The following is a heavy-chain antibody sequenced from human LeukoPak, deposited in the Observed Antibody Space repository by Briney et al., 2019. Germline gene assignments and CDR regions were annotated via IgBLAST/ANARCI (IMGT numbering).Heavy chain of an antibody. V-gene: IGHV1-18*01. CDR1: GYTFTSYG. CDR2: ISAYNGNT. D-gene: IGHD3-22*01. Sequence: GASVKVSCKASGYTFTSYGISWVRQAPGQGLEWMGWISAYNGNTNYAQKLQGRVTMTTDTSKSKAYMELRSLRSDDTAVYYCARVHLYDSSGYFDYWGQGTLVTVSS. CDR3: ARVHLYDSSGYFDY. J-gene: IGHJ4*02.